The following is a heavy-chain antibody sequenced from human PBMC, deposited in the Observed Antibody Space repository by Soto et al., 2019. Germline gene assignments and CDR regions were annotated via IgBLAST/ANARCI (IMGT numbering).Heavy chain of an antibody. D-gene: IGHD3-16*01. CDR1: GYTFTRYY. J-gene: IGHJ5*02. CDR3: ARFDDYVRFDP. Sequence: ASVKVSCKASGYTFTRYYIHWVRQAPGQGLEWMGIINPRGGSTTYAQKFQGRVTLTSDTSTSTAYMELSRLRSEDTAVYYCARFDDYVRFDPWGQGTLVTVSS. CDR2: INPRGGST. V-gene: IGHV1-46*01.